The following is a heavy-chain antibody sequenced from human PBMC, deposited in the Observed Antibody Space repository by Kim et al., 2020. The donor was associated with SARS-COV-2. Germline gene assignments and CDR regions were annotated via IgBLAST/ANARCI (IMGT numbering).Heavy chain of an antibody. D-gene: IGHD6-13*01. CDR2: VRSKPANYAT. CDR1: GFTFSGST. Sequence: GGSLRLSCAASGFTFSGSTMHWVSQASGRGLEWVGRVRSKPANYATAYAASVRGRFSISRDDSKNTAYLQMNSLKTEDTAVYFCTTWQQVVGGLYWGRGTLVTVSS. V-gene: IGHV3-73*01. J-gene: IGHJ4*02. CDR3: TTWQQVVGGLY.